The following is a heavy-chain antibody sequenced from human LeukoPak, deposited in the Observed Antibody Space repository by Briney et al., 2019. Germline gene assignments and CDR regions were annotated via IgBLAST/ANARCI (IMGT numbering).Heavy chain of an antibody. Sequence: SVKISCKASGGTFSSYAISWLRQAPGQGLEWMGRIIPIFGTANYAQKFQGRVTITTDESTSTAYMELSSLGSEDTAVYYCAGEDSSSGYVLYYFDYWGQGTLVTVSS. J-gene: IGHJ4*02. CDR2: IIPIFGTA. D-gene: IGHD5-12*01. CDR3: AGEDSSSGYVLYYFDY. V-gene: IGHV1-69*05. CDR1: GGTFSSYA.